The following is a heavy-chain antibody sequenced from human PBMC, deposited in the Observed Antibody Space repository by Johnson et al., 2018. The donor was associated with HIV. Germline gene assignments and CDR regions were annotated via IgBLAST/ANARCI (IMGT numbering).Heavy chain of an antibody. J-gene: IGHJ3*02. V-gene: IGHV3-20*04. D-gene: IGHD3-22*01. Sequence: VLLVESGGGVVRPGGSLRLSCAASGFTFDDYGMSWVRQAPGKGLEWVSGINLNGGSTGYADSVQGRFTISRDNAKNSLYLHMNSLRAEETAFYYCAFIPPHYYVISGLSYSRTRHAFDIWGQGTMVTVSS. CDR3: AFIPPHYYVISGLSYSRTRHAFDI. CDR1: GFTFDDYG. CDR2: INLNGGST.